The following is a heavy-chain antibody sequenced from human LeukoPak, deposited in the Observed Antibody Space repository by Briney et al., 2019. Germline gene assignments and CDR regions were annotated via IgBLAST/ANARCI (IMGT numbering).Heavy chain of an antibody. V-gene: IGHV3-7*03. CDR3: AKAPAAATKYYYGMDV. D-gene: IGHD6-13*01. Sequence: GGSLRLSCAASGFTFSDYWMTWVRQAPGKGLEWVANIKPDGSEKYYVDSVKGRFTISRDNSKNTLFLHMNSLRVEDTAVYYCAKAPAAATKYYYGMDVWGQGTTVTVSS. CDR2: IKPDGSEK. J-gene: IGHJ6*02. CDR1: GFTFSDYW.